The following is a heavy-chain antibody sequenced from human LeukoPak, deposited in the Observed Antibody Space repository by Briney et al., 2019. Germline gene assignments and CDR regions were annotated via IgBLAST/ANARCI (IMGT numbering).Heavy chain of an antibody. CDR1: GFTFSSYG. CDR3: AKDPDATVTPFYFDY. Sequence: GGSLRLSCAASGFTFSSYGMHWVRQAPGKGLEWVAVISYDGSNKYYADSVKGRFTISRDNSKNTLYLQMNSLRAEDTAVYYCAKDPDATVTPFYFDYWGQGTLVTVSS. J-gene: IGHJ4*02. D-gene: IGHD4-17*01. V-gene: IGHV3-30*18. CDR2: ISYDGSNK.